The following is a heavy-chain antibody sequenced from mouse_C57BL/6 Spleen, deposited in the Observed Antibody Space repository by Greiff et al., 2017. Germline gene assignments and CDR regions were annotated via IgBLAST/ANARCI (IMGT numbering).Heavy chain of an antibody. CDR1: GYTFTSYW. CDR3: AGAGLLAMDY. D-gene: IGHD3-1*01. CDR2: IDPSDSET. Sequence: QVQLQQPGAELVRPGSSVKLSCKASGYTFTSYWMHWVKQRPIQGLEWIGNIDPSDSETHYNQKFKDKATLTVDKSSSTAYLQLSSLTSEDSAVYYGAGAGLLAMDYWGQGTSVTVSS. V-gene: IGHV1-52*01. J-gene: IGHJ4*01.